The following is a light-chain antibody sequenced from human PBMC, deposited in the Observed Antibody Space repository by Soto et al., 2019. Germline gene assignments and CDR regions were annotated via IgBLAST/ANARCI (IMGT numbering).Light chain of an antibody. V-gene: IGKV3D-15*01. CDR1: ERLTTN. CDR2: GTY. Sequence: EIVMTQSPATLSVSPGEGVTLSCRASERLTTNLAWNQQSPGQAPRLLIYGTYTRATGIPTRFSGSGTGTEFTLTISSLESEDFAVYYCQQYNKWPRTFGGGTKVDIK. CDR3: QQYNKWPRT. J-gene: IGKJ4*01.